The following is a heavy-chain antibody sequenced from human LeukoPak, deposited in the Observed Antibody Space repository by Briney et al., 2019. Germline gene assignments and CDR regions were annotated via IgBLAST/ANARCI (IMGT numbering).Heavy chain of an antibody. CDR2: VYHSGST. CDR1: GDSVSIYY. J-gene: IGHJ4*02. Sequence: SETLSLTCTVSGDSVSIYYWGWIRQPPGKGLEWIGYVYHSGSTNYNPSLKGRVTISLDTSKSQFSLKLASVAAADTAVYYCARGIFGVVPLGYWGQGTLVT. D-gene: IGHD3-3*01. CDR3: ARGIFGVVPLGY. V-gene: IGHV4-59*08.